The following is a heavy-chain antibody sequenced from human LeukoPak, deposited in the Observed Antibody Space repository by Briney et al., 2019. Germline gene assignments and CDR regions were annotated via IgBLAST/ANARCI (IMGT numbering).Heavy chain of an antibody. CDR3: ARANHGSGTSYYFDH. V-gene: IGHV3-74*01. D-gene: IGHD3-10*01. CDR1: GFTFSSDW. Sequence: GGTLRLSWAASGFTFSSDWMHWVRQAPGKGRVWVSRTHGDGSSTRYADSVKGRFAISRDSAKNMLYLEMNTLIAEDTAVYYCARANHGSGTSYYFDHWGQATLVAVSS. J-gene: IGHJ4*02. CDR2: THGDGSST.